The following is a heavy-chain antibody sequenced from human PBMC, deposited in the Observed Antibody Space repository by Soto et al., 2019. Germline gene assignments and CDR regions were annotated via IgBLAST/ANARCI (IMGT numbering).Heavy chain of an antibody. CDR2: IWYDGSNK. D-gene: IGHD6-19*01. V-gene: IGHV3-33*01. J-gene: IGHJ6*02. CDR1: GFTFSSYG. Sequence: QVQLVESGGGVVQPGRSLRLSCAASGFTFSSYGMHWVRQAPGKGLEWVAVIWYDGSNKYYADSVKGRFTISRDNSKNTLYLQMNSLRAEDTAVYHCARDGDSSGWYYYYGMDVWGQGTTVTVSS. CDR3: ARDGDSSGWYYYYGMDV.